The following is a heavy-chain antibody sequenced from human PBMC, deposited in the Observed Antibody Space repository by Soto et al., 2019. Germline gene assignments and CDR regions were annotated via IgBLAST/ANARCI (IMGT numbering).Heavy chain of an antibody. J-gene: IGHJ4*02. Sequence: QVQLVESGGGVVQPGRSLRLSCAVSGFTLSSYGIHWVRQATGTGLEWVAFMSYDGNKKSYADSVKGRFTISRDNSKNTLYLQMDSLRAEDTAMYYCAKGLSVIQEWIIDGHWGQGTQGTVSS. D-gene: IGHD5-18*01. CDR1: GFTLSSYG. CDR3: AKGLSVIQEWIIDGH. CDR2: MSYDGNKK. V-gene: IGHV3-30*18.